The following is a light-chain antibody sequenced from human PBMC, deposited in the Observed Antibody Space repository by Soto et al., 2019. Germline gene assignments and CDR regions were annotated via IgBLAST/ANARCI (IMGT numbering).Light chain of an antibody. Sequence: DIEMTQSPSTLSASVGDRVTITCLASQSISCWLAWYQQKPGKAPKLLIYKASSLESGVPSRFSGSGSGTEFTLTISSLQPDDFATYYCQQYKSYFRTFGQGTKVEIK. CDR3: QQYKSYFRT. J-gene: IGKJ1*01. CDR1: QSISCW. V-gene: IGKV1-5*03. CDR2: KAS.